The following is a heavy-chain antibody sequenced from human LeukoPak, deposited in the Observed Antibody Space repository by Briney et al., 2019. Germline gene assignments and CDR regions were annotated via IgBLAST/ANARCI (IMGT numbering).Heavy chain of an antibody. Sequence: SETLSLTCTVSGGSISSSSYYWGWIRQPPGKGLEWIGSIYYSGSTYYNPSLKSRVTISVDTSKNQFSLKLSSVTAADTAVYYCARQVKRKDYYYMDVWGKGTTVTISS. CDR3: ARQVKRKDYYYMDV. CDR2: IYYSGST. D-gene: IGHD2-21*01. CDR1: GGSISSSSYY. V-gene: IGHV4-39*07. J-gene: IGHJ6*03.